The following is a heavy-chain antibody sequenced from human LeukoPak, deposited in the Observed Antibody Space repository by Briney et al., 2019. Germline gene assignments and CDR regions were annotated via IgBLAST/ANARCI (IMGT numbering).Heavy chain of an antibody. D-gene: IGHD6-25*01. J-gene: IGHJ3*02. V-gene: IGHV3-7*01. CDR1: GFTFSKFA. Sequence: GGSLRLSCAASGFTFSKFAMSWVRQVPGKGLERVANIKTDGSAKNYLESVKGRFTISRDNAKSLLFLQMNSLRGEDTALYFCARERPAAASAFEIWGQGTGVTVSS. CDR2: IKTDGSAK. CDR3: ARERPAAASAFEI.